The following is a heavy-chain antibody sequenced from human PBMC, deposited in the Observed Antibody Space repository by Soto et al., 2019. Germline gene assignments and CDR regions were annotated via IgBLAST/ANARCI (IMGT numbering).Heavy chain of an antibody. CDR3: ASSYSNYALIDYYYYGMDV. CDR2: INAGNGNT. CDR1: GYTFTSYA. J-gene: IGHJ6*02. D-gene: IGHD4-4*01. V-gene: IGHV1-3*01. Sequence: QVQLVQSGAEVKKPGASVKVSCKASGYTFTSYAMHWVRQAPGQRLEWMGWINAGNGNTKYSQKFQGRVTITRDKSASTAYMELSSLRSEDTAVYYCASSYSNYALIDYYYYGMDVWGQGTTVTVSS.